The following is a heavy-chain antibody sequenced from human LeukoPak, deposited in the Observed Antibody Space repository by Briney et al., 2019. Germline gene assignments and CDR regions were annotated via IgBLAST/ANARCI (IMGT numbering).Heavy chain of an antibody. CDR3: ARSGTYGDYFDY. CDR1: GFTFSSYA. V-gene: IGHV3-30-3*01. D-gene: IGHD4-17*01. Sequence: GGSLRLSCAASGFTFSSYAMHWVRQAPGKGLEWVAVISYDGSNKYYADSVKGRFTISRDNSKNTLYLQMNSLRAEDTAVYYCARSGTYGDYFDYWGQGTLVTVSS. J-gene: IGHJ4*02. CDR2: ISYDGSNK.